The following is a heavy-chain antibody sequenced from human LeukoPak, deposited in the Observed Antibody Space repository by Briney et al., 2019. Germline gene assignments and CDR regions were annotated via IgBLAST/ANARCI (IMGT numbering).Heavy chain of an antibody. D-gene: IGHD4/OR15-4a*01. CDR2: IYYSGST. CDR3: AREDNGDHALGDY. Sequence: SETLSLTCTVSGVSISSSYYYWGWIRQPPGKGLEWIGSIYYSGSTYYNPSLKSRLTISVDTSKNQFSLNLSSVSAADTAVYYCAREDNGDHALGDYWGQGTLVTVSS. V-gene: IGHV4-39*07. CDR1: GVSISSSYYY. J-gene: IGHJ4*02.